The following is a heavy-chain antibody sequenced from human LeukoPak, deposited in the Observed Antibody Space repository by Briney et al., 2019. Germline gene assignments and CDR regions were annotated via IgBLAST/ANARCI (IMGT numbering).Heavy chain of an antibody. D-gene: IGHD1-26*01. CDR1: GFTFSILA. V-gene: IGHV3-23*01. Sequence: PGGPLRLSCETSGFTFSILALNWVRQGPGKGLEWVSAIIAKGDDTFYADSVKGRFTISRENSKSTLYLQMNALGAEDPATYYCVKVGLGRYIKGPTGTWGQGTMVTVSS. J-gene: IGHJ3*01. CDR3: VKVGLGRYIKGPTGT. CDR2: IIAKGDDT.